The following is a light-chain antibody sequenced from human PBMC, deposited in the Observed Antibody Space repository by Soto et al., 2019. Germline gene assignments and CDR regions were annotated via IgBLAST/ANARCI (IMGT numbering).Light chain of an antibody. V-gene: IGKV1-12*01. CDR2: SIS. CDR1: QEISIR. J-gene: IGKJ1*01. CDR3: QQAKSFPWT. Sequence: DIQMTQSPSSVSASVGDRVTITCRASQEISIRLAWYEQKPGKALKLLIYSISSLHGGVSSRFSGSGSGTDFTLTINNLQPEDFATYYCQQAKSFPWTFDQGTKVEIK.